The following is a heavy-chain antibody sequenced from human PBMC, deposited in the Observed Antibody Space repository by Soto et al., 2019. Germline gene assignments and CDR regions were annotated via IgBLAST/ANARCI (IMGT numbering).Heavy chain of an antibody. D-gene: IGHD1-1*01. CDR3: ARTGTTTFWYYGMDV. Sequence: ASVKVSCKASGNTFTNYYIHWVRQAPGQGLEWMGWISAYNGNTNYAQKLQGRVTMTTDTSTSTAYMELRSLRSDDTAVYYCARTGTTTFWYYGMDVWGQGTTVTVSS. CDR1: GNTFTNYY. V-gene: IGHV1-18*04. J-gene: IGHJ6*02. CDR2: ISAYNGNT.